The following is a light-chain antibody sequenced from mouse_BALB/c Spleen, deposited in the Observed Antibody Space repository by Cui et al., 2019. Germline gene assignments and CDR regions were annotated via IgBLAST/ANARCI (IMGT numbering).Light chain of an antibody. J-gene: IGKJ4*01. Sequence: DILMTQSPSSMSVSLGDTVSITCHASQGISSNIGWLQQKPGKSFKGLIYHGTNLEDGAPSRFSGSGSGADYSLTISSLESEDFADYYCVQYAQFPFTFGSGTKLEIK. V-gene: IGKV14-100*01. CDR2: HGT. CDR1: QGISSN. CDR3: VQYAQFPFT.